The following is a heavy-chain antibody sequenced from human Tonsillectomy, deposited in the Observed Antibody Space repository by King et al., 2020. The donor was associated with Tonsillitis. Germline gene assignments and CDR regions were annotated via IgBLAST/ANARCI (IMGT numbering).Heavy chain of an antibody. Sequence: QLVQSGGGVVQPGGSLRLSCAASGFTFSSYGMHWVRQAPGKGLEWVAFIRYDGSNKYYADSVKGRFTISRDNSNNTLYLQMNSLRAEDTAVYYCAKEGYYDSRGYWGQGTLVTVSS. D-gene: IGHD3-22*01. CDR2: IRYDGSNK. CDR1: GFTFSSYG. J-gene: IGHJ4*02. V-gene: IGHV3-30*02. CDR3: AKEGYYDSRGY.